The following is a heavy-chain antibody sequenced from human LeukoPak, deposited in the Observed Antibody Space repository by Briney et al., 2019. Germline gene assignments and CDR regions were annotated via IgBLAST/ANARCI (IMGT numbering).Heavy chain of an antibody. J-gene: IGHJ4*02. V-gene: IGHV3-48*04. D-gene: IGHD6-19*01. CDR2: ISNSGTII. Sequence: SGRSLRLSCAASGFTFSRYGMHWVRQAPGKGLEWVAYISNSGTIIYYAESVKGRFTISRDNAKNSLYLQMNSLRAEDTALYYCARDLAMAGRDLDYWGQGTLVTVSS. CDR1: GFTFSRYG. CDR3: ARDLAMAGRDLDY.